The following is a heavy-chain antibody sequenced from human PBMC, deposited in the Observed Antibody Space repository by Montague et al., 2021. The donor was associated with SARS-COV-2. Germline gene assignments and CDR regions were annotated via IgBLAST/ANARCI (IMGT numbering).Heavy chain of an antibody. J-gene: IGHJ6*02. CDR1: GFTFSSYE. CDR3: ARGETYYDFWSGYQNYYYGMGV. CDR2: ISSSGSNI. Sequence: SLRLSCAASGFTFSSYEMNWVRQAPGKGLEWVSYISSSGSNIYYXDYPKGRFTIPRDNARNSLYMQMNSLRAEDTAVYYCARGETYYDFWSGYQNYYYGMGVWGQGTTVTVTS. D-gene: IGHD3-3*01. V-gene: IGHV3-48*03.